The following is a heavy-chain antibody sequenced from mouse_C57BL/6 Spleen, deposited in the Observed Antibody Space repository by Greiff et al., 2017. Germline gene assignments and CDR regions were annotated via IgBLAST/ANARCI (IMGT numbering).Heavy chain of an antibody. V-gene: IGHV10-3*01. CDR2: IRSKSSNYAT. CDR3: VRERGGIATVVATPHWYFDV. D-gene: IGHD1-1*01. J-gene: IGHJ1*03. CDR1: GFTFNTYA. Sequence: EVQLVESGGGLVQPKGSLKLSCAASGFTFNTYAMHWVRQAPGKGLEWVARIRSKSSNYATYYADSVKDRFTISRDDSQSMLYLQMNNLKTEDTAMYYCVRERGGIATVVATPHWYFDVWGTGTTVTVSS.